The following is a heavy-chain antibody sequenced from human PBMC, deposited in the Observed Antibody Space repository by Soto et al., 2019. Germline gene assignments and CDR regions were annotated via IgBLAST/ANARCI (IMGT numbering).Heavy chain of an antibody. CDR2: ISHSGST. V-gene: IGHV4-34*01. Sequence: PSETLSLTCAVCGGSFSGYYWSWIRQPPGKGLEWIGEISHSGSTNYNPSLKSRVTISVDTSKNQFSLKLSSVTAADTAVYYCAMGRGHYYYYYMDVWGKGTTVTVSS. D-gene: IGHD3-10*01. CDR3: AMGRGHYYYYYMDV. J-gene: IGHJ6*03. CDR1: GGSFSGYY.